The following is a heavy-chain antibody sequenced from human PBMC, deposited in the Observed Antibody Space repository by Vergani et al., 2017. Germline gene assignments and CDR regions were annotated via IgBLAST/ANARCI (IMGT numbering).Heavy chain of an antibody. D-gene: IGHD4-17*01. Sequence: QVQLVQSGAEVKKPGASVKVSCKASGYTFTSYAMHWVRQAPGQRLEWMGWINAGNGNTKYSQKFQGRVTITRDTSASTAYMELSSLRSEDTAVYYCARGTYTVTTRVFDYWGQGPLVTVSS. CDR2: INAGNGNT. CDR3: ARGTYTVTTRVFDY. J-gene: IGHJ4*02. V-gene: IGHV1-3*01. CDR1: GYTFTSYA.